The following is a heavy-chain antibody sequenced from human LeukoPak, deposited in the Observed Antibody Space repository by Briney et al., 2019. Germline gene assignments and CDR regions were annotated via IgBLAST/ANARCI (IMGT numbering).Heavy chain of an antibody. V-gene: IGHV3-64*04. CDR3: AKWMVRRDFWSGAFDI. CDR2: ISTSGGST. D-gene: IGHD3-3*01. Sequence: GGSLRLSCSASGFTFSTYAMHWVRQAPGKGLEYVSEISTSGGSTYYADSVKGRFTVSRDNSKNTLFLQMNSLRGEDTAIYYCAKWMVRRDFWSGAFDIWGQGTMVTV. J-gene: IGHJ3*02. CDR1: GFTFSTYA.